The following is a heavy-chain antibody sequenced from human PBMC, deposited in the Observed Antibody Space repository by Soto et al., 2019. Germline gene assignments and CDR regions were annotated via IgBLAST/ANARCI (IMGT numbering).Heavy chain of an antibody. CDR1: GGSISSGDYY. Sequence: QVQLQESGPGLVKPSQTLSLTCTVSGGSISSGDYYWSWIRQPPGKGLEGIGYIYYSGSTYYNPSLKSRVTISLDTSKNQFSLKLGSVTAADTAVYYCARDDAVVTRAFDIWGQGTMVTVSS. D-gene: IGHD2-21*02. CDR3: ARDDAVVTRAFDI. V-gene: IGHV4-30-4*01. J-gene: IGHJ3*02. CDR2: IYYSGST.